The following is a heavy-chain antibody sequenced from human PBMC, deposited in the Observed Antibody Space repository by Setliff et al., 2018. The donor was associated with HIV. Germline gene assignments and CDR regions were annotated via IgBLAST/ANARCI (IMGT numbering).Heavy chain of an antibody. Sequence: SETLSLTCTVSGGSIRSGGYYWSWIRQHPGKGLEWIGYIYYSGSTYYNPSLKSRVTISVDTSKNQFSLRLSSVTAADTAVYYCARSPGPSYCSGGSCYDYWGQGNLVTVSS. D-gene: IGHD2-15*01. V-gene: IGHV4-31*02. CDR3: ARSPGPSYCSGGSCYDY. CDR2: IYYSGST. J-gene: IGHJ4*02. CDR1: GGSIRSGGYY.